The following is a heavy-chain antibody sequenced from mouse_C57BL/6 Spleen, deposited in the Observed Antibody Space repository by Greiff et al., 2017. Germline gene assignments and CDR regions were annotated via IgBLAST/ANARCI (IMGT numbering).Heavy chain of an antibody. J-gene: IGHJ2*01. D-gene: IGHD4-1*01. CDR3: ARERLTGDFDY. V-gene: IGHV5-4*01. Sequence: EVMLVESGGGLVKPGGSLKLSCAASGFTFSSYAMSWVRQTPEKRLEWVATISDGGSYTYYPDNVKGRFTISRDNAKNNLYLQMSHLKSEDTAMYYCARERLTGDFDYWGQGTTLTVSS. CDR1: GFTFSSYA. CDR2: ISDGGSYT.